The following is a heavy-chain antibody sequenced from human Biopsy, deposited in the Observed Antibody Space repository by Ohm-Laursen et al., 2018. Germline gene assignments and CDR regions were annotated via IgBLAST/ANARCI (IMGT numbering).Heavy chain of an antibody. CDR3: AKDKGTFNFYYYGMDV. CDR2: ISYDGSKT. CDR1: GFTFNNSG. Sequence: SLRLSCAASGFTFNNSGMHWVRQAPGKGLEWVAAISYDGSKTDYGDSVKGRLNISRDNSKNTLDLQMSSLRVEDTAVYFCAKDKGTFNFYYYGMDVWGQGTTVTVSS. J-gene: IGHJ6*02. V-gene: IGHV3-30*18. D-gene: IGHD2/OR15-2a*01.